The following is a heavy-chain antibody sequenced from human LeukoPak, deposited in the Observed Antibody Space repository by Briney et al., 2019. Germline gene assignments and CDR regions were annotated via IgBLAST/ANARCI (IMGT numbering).Heavy chain of an antibody. CDR2: IRYDGSYN. CDR3: AKDFRVGARSFDY. CDR1: AFSFSTYG. Sequence: GGSLRLSCEASAFSFSTYGMHWVRQAPGKGLEWVAFIRYDGSYNMYADSVKGRFTISRDNSNNMLYLQMNSLRTEDTAVYFCAKDFRVGARSFDYWGQGTLVTVSS. J-gene: IGHJ4*02. D-gene: IGHD1-26*01. V-gene: IGHV3-30*02.